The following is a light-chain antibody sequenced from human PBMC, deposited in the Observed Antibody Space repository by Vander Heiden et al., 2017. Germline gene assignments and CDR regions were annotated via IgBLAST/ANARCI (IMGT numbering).Light chain of an antibody. CDR3: SSYTSSSTYV. CDR1: SSDVGGYNY. Sequence: QSALTQPASVSGSPGQSLTIPCTGTSSDVGGYNYVSWYQQHQGKAPKLMIYDVSNRPSGVSNRFSGSKSGNTASLTISGLQAEDEADYYCSSYTSSSTYVFGTGTKVTVL. CDR2: DVS. J-gene: IGLJ1*01. V-gene: IGLV2-14*03.